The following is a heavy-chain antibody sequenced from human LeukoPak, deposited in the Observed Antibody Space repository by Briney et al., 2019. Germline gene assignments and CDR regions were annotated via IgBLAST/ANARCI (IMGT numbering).Heavy chain of an antibody. CDR1: GYIFSDYH. J-gene: IGHJ5*02. D-gene: IGHD3-16*02. CDR3: ARVVGRRPFNWFDP. V-gene: IGHV1-2*02. CDR2: VNPKNGGT. Sequence: ASVKVSCKASGYIFSDYHLHWVRQAPGQGLEWMGWVNPKNGGTNSAQKFQGRVTMTRDTSISTAYMELSRLRSDDTAVYYCARVVGRRPFNWFDPWGQGTLVTVSS.